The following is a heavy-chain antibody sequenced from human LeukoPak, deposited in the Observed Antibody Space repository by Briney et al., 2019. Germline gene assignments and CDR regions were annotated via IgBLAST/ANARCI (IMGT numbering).Heavy chain of an antibody. Sequence: ASVKVSCKASGYTFTGYYMHWVRQAPGQGLEWMGWISAYNGNTYYAQILQGRVTMTTDTSTSTAYTELRSLRSDDTAVYYCARDRFPRYYYDSSGYGKFDYWGQGTLVTVSS. D-gene: IGHD3-22*01. V-gene: IGHV1-18*04. CDR1: GYTFTGYY. CDR3: ARDRFPRYYYDSSGYGKFDY. J-gene: IGHJ4*02. CDR2: ISAYNGNT.